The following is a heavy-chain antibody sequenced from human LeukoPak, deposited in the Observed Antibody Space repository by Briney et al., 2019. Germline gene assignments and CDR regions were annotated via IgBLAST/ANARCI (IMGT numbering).Heavy chain of an antibody. CDR2: IYYSGST. V-gene: IGHV4-59*01. CDR1: GGSISSYY. CDR3: ARDLGGYSYGVFDY. D-gene: IGHD5-18*01. J-gene: IGHJ4*02. Sequence: KSSETLSLTCTVSGGSISSYYWSWIRQPPGKGLEWIGYIYYSGSTNYNPSLKSRVTISVDTSKNQFSLKLSSVTAADTAVYYCARDLGGYSYGVFDYWGQGTLVTVSS.